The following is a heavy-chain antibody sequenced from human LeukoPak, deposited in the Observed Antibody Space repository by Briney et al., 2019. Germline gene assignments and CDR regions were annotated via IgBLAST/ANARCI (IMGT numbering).Heavy chain of an antibody. CDR3: TRGYSGRSVYAFDI. J-gene: IGHJ3*02. V-gene: IGHV3-72*01. D-gene: IGHD1-26*01. CDR1: GSXFSDQY. CDR2: IGNKASRYTT. Sequence: GGSLRLSCEASGSXFSDQYMDWVRQAPGKGLQWIGRIGNKASRYTTEYAASVEGRFSISRDDSENSLYLQMNSLKTEDTALHYCTRGYSGRSVYAFDIWGQGTMVTVSS.